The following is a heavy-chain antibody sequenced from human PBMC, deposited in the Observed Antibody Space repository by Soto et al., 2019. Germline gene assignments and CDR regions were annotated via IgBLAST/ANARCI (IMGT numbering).Heavy chain of an antibody. J-gene: IGHJ5*02. Sequence: EPLSLTCSVTGGSINNYYWSWVRQSAGKGLEWIGRVFTTGTTDYNPSLKGRVTISVDTSKNQFSLSLRSVTAADTAIYYCARDFNSIFDDFADMRWNFDPWGQGTLVTVSS. V-gene: IGHV4-4*07. CDR3: ARDFNSIFDDFADMRWNFDP. D-gene: IGHD3-3*02. CDR1: GGSINNYY. CDR2: VFTTGTT.